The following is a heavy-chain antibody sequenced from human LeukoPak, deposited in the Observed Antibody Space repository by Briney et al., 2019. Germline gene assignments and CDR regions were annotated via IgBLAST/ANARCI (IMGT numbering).Heavy chain of an antibody. J-gene: IGHJ4*02. CDR3: ARATPSRYFDY. CDR2: INPSGGST. CDR1: GYTFTSYY. V-gene: IGHV1-46*01. Sequence: ASVKVSCKASGYTFTSYYMHWVRQAPGQGLEWMGIINPSGGSTSYAQKFQGRVTMTRDTSTSTVYMELSSLRSEATAVYYCARATPSRYFDYWGQGTLVTVSS. D-gene: IGHD2-15*01.